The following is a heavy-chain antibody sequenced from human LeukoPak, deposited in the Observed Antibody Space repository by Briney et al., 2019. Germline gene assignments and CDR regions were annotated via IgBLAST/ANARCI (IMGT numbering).Heavy chain of an antibody. V-gene: IGHV3-48*03. CDR3: ASPRDGYTENDY. CDR2: ISSSGSTI. D-gene: IGHD5-24*01. Sequence: GGSLRLSCAASGFTFSSYEMNWVRQAPGKGLEWVSYISSSGSTIYYADSVKGRFTISRDNAKNSLYLQMNSLRAEDTAVYYCASPRDGYTENDYWGQGTLVTVSS. J-gene: IGHJ4*02. CDR1: GFTFSSYE.